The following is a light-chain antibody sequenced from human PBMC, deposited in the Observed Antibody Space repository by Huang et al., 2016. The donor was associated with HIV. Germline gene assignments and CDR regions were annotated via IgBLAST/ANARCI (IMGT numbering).Light chain of an antibody. J-gene: IGKJ4*01. V-gene: IGKV3-15*01. Sequence: EIVMTQSPATLSVSPGERATLSCRASQTIGNNLAWYQQKPGQAPRLLIYGASTRATGVPVTFSGSGSGTEFTLTISSLQCEDSALYYCQQYNDWLSLTFGGGTKVGIK. CDR2: GAS. CDR1: QTIGNN. CDR3: QQYNDWLSLT.